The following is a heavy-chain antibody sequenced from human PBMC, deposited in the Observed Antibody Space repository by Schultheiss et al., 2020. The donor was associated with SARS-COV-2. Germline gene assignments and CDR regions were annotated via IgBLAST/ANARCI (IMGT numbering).Heavy chain of an antibody. J-gene: IGHJ4*02. Sequence: GESLKIPCKASGYSFTNYWIGWVRQMPGKGLEWMGIIYPGDSDTRYSPSFQGQVTISADKSISTAYLQWSSLKASDSAMFYCARRGTGTHFDYWGRGTLVTVSS. CDR1: GYSFTNYW. V-gene: IGHV5-51*01. CDR3: ARRGTGTHFDY. CDR2: IYPGDSDT. D-gene: IGHD3/OR15-3a*01.